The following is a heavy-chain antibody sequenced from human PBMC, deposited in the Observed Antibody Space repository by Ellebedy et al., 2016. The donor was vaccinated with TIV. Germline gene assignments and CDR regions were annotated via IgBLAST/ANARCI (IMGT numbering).Heavy chain of an antibody. V-gene: IGHV1-46*01. J-gene: IGHJ3*01. CDR1: GFTFSSYY. D-gene: IGHD3-9*01. CDR2: INPSGGST. CDR3: ASPGQGYSYGSYYDILVS. Sequence: GGSLRLSCAASGFTFSSYYMHWVRQAPGQGLEWMGIINPSGGSTSYAQKFQGRVTMTRDTSTSTVYMELSSLRSEDTAVYYCASPGQGYSYGSYYDILVSWGQGTMVTVSS.